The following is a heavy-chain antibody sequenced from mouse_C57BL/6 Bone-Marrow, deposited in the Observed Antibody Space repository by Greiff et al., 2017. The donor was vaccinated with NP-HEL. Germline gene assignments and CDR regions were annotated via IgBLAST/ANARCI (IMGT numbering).Heavy chain of an antibody. J-gene: IGHJ4*01. CDR3: ARSNWPYYYAMDY. Sequence: KPGRGLEWIGRIDPNSGGTKYNEKFKSKATLTVDKPSSTAYMQLSSLTSEDSAVYYCARSNWPYYYAMDYWGQGTSVTVSS. D-gene: IGHD4-1*01. V-gene: IGHV1-62-3*01. CDR2: IDPNSGGT.